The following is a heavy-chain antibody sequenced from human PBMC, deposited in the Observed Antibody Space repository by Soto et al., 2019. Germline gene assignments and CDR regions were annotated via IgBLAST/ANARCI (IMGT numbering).Heavy chain of an antibody. CDR2: ISGDNGKR. V-gene: IGHV1-18*01. CDR3: ARGWGKHFGGNDY. Sequence: QLVQSGAEVKRPGASVKVSCKASGYTFTTFGISWVRQAPGQGPEWMGCISGDNGKRDYSRKLQGRITLTTDPSTETANMELRSLTSDDTAVYYGARGWGKHFGGNDYWGQGTLVTVSS. D-gene: IGHD2-15*01. J-gene: IGHJ4*02. CDR1: GYTFTTFG.